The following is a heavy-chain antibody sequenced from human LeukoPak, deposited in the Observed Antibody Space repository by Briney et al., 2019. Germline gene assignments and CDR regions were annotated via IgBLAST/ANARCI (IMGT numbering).Heavy chain of an antibody. V-gene: IGHV7-4-1*02. J-gene: IGHJ4*02. CDR3: ARGGPFDY. CDR2: INTDSGNP. D-gene: IGHD3-16*01. Sequence: ASVKVSCKTSGYTFTSYTVNWVRQAPGQGLEWMGWINTDSGNPTYAQGFTGRFVFSLDTSVSTAYLQISSLKAEDTAVYYCARGGPFDYWGQGTLVTVSS. CDR1: GYTFTSYT.